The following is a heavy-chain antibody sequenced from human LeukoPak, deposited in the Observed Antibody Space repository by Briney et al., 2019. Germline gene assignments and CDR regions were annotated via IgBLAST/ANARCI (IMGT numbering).Heavy chain of an antibody. CDR1: GGSISGYC. Sequence: SETLSLTCTVSGGSISGYCWSWIRQPPGKGLEWIGYIYYSGSTNYNPSLKSRVTISIDTSKIQFSLNLSSVTAADTAVYYCARGLIAAREYYFDSWGQGTLVTVSS. CDR2: IYYSGST. CDR3: ARGLIAAREYYFDS. J-gene: IGHJ4*02. V-gene: IGHV4-59*01. D-gene: IGHD6-6*01.